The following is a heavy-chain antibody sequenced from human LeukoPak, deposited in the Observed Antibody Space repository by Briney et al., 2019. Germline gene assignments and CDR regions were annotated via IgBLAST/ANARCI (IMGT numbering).Heavy chain of an antibody. V-gene: IGHV3-7*03. J-gene: IGHJ4*02. CDR3: ARERGYSNYEV. CDR1: GFTFSSYW. CDR2: IKEDGSEK. Sequence: GGSLRLSCAASGFTFSSYWMSWVRQAPGKGLEWVANIKEDGSEKYYVDSVKGRFTISRDNSKNTLYLQMNSLRAEDTAVYYCARERGYSNYEVWGQGTLVTVSS. D-gene: IGHD4-11*01.